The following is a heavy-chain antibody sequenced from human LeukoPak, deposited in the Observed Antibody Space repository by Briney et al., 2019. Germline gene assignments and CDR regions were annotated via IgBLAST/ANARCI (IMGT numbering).Heavy chain of an antibody. D-gene: IGHD5-18*01. CDR2: IYYSGST. V-gene: IGHV4-39*01. CDR3: ARPAAMVD. Sequence: PSETLSLTCTVSGGSISSSSYYWGWIRQPPGKGLEWIGSIYYSGSTYYNPSLKSRVTISVDTSKNQFSLKLSSVTAADTAVYYCARPAAMVDWGQGTLVTVSS. CDR1: GGSISSSSYY. J-gene: IGHJ4*02.